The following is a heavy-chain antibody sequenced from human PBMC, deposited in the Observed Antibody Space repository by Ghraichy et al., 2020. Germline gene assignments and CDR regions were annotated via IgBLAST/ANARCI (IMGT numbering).Heavy chain of an antibody. J-gene: IGHJ4*02. Sequence: ASVKVSCKASGYTFISYALHWVRQAPGQRLEWMGWILAGNGNTQYAQKFQGRVTITRGTSASPAYMELSSLRSEDTAVYYCARLSRVHSSGWYYFDYWGQGTLVTVSS. V-gene: IGHV1-3*01. CDR1: GYTFISYA. CDR2: ILAGNGNT. CDR3: ARLSRVHSSGWYYFDY. D-gene: IGHD6-19*01.